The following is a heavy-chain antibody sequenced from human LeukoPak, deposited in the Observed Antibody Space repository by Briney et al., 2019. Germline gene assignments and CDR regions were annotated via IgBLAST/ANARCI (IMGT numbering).Heavy chain of an antibody. CDR3: ARSGGLGASNADAFDI. CDR1: GGTFNNYG. Sequence: ASVKVSCKGSGGTFNNYGLNWVRQAPGQGLEWMGGIIPVYGTANYAQKFRDRVTITSDESTSTTYMVLSSLRSEDTAVYYCARSGGLGASNADAFDIWGQGTTVTVSS. D-gene: IGHD1-26*01. CDR2: IIPVYGTA. V-gene: IGHV1-69*13. J-gene: IGHJ3*02.